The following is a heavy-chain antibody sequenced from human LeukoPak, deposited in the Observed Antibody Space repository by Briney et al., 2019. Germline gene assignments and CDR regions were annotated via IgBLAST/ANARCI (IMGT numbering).Heavy chain of an antibody. J-gene: IGHJ4*02. CDR1: GFTFGDYA. CDR3: SREIWFGESLFDY. Sequence: GESLRLSCTASGFTFGDYAMSWFRQAPGKGLEWVGFIRSKAYGGTTEYAASVKGRFTISRDDSKSIAYLQMNSLKTEDTAVYYCSREIWFGESLFDYWGQGTLVTVSS. D-gene: IGHD3-10*01. V-gene: IGHV3-49*03. CDR2: IRSKAYGGTT.